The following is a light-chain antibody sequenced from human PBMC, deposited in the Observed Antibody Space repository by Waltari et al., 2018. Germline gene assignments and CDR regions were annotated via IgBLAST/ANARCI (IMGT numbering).Light chain of an antibody. V-gene: IGLV5-37*01. Sequence: PGSLPQVILHTKSGAAKARGAGVHGRVSGSKDSSANAWILLMSGLQSEGEADYYCMFWPSNVWVFGGGTKLTVL. J-gene: IGLJ3*02. CDR3: MFWPSNVWV. CDR2: TKSGAAK.